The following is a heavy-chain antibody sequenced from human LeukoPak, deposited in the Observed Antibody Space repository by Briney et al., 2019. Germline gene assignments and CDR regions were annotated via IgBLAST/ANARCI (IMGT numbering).Heavy chain of an antibody. D-gene: IGHD6-13*01. Sequence: PGRSLRLSCAASGLSFSDYGMHWVRQAPGKGLEWVAVIWSDGSNKYYADSVKGRFTISRDNSKNMLYLQMNTLRADDTAVYFCASAAGPFDHWGQGTLVTVSS. CDR2: IWSDGSNK. V-gene: IGHV3-33*01. CDR3: ASAAGPFDH. CDR1: GLSFSDYG. J-gene: IGHJ4*02.